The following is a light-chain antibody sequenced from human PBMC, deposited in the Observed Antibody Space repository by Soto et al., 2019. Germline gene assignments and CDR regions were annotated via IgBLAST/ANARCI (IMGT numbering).Light chain of an antibody. CDR2: DGS. J-gene: IGLJ2*01. Sequence: QSALTQPASVSGSPGQSITISCSGTSSDVGGYNYVSWYQQHPGKALKLMIYDGSNRPSGVSNRFSGSKSGNTASLTISGLLAEDEADYYCSSYTSSSTLVFGGGTKLTVL. V-gene: IGLV2-14*03. CDR1: SSDVGGYNY. CDR3: SSYTSSSTLV.